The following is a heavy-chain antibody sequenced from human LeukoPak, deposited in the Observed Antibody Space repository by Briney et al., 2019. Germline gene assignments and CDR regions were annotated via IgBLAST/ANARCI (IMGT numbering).Heavy chain of an antibody. CDR3: ARLPHRYFHF. Sequence: GESLKISCKGSGYSFTSYWIGCVRQLAGEGLEWMGIIHPGDSDTRYSPSFRGQVTISVDKSVSTAYLQWSSLKASDAAIDFCARLPHRYFHFWGQGTLVTVSS. CDR1: GYSFTSYW. CDR2: IHPGDSDT. D-gene: IGHD1-14*01. V-gene: IGHV5-51*01. J-gene: IGHJ4*02.